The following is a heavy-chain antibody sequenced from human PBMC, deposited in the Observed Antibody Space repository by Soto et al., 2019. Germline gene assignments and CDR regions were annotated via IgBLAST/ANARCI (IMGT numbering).Heavy chain of an antibody. V-gene: IGHV3-74*01. CDR3: TRGFAGMTYFEF. J-gene: IGHJ4*02. Sequence: EVQLVESGGGLVQPGGSLRLSCAASGFTFDNHWMQWVRQAPGKGLEWVSRITNGGSATDYAGSVRGRFTISRDNAKNTVFLQMNSLRTDDTAVYYCTRGFAGMTYFEFWGQGTLVTVSS. CDR2: ITNGGSAT. CDR1: GFTFDNHW. D-gene: IGHD1-26*01.